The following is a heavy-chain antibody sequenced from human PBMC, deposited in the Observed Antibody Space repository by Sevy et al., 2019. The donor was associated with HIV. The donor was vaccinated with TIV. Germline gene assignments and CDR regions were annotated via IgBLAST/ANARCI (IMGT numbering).Heavy chain of an antibody. J-gene: IGHJ4*02. D-gene: IGHD4-17*01. V-gene: IGHV3-33*01. CDR1: GFTFNTYG. CDR3: ARNLEFYDYGDYGPAFMPDY. CDR2: IWFDGSNT. Sequence: GGSLRLSCAASGFTFNTYGMHWVRQAPGKGLEWVAVIWFDGSNTYYADSVKGRFTISRDIAKNTLHLQMNSLRAEDTAVYYCARNLEFYDYGDYGPAFMPDYWGQGTLVTVSS.